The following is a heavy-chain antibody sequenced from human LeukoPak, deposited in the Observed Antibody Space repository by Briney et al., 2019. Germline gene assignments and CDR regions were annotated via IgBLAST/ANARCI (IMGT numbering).Heavy chain of an antibody. V-gene: IGHV3-23*01. CDR1: GFTFSSYA. J-gene: IGHJ6*03. Sequence: GGSLRLSCAASGFTFSSYAMHWVRQAPGKGLEWLSGISASGHYIYQADSVKGRFTISRDNSKNTLYIEINSLRVEDTAVYYCARDGSWGDYQFYFYMDVWGKGTTVTVSS. CDR2: ISASGHYI. CDR3: ARDGSWGDYQFYFYMDV. D-gene: IGHD2-2*01.